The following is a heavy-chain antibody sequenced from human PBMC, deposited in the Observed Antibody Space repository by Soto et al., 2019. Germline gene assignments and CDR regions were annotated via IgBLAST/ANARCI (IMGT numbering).Heavy chain of an antibody. CDR1: GFTFSSYA. D-gene: IGHD3-10*01. J-gene: IGHJ5*02. Sequence: GESLKISCAASGFTFSSYAMSWVRQAPGKGLEWVSAISGSGGSTYYADSVKGRFTISRDNSKNTLYLQMNSLRAEDTAVYYCAKDVFSGTNWFDPWGQGTLVTVSS. CDR2: ISGSGGST. V-gene: IGHV3-23*01. CDR3: AKDVFSGTNWFDP.